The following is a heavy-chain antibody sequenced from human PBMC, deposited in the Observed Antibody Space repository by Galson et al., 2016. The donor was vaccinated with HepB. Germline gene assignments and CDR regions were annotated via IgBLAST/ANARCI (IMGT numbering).Heavy chain of an antibody. CDR3: ARETQLLYGMDV. V-gene: IGHV4-39*07. D-gene: IGHD5-18*01. J-gene: IGHJ6*02. Sequence: ETLSLTCSVSGGSISTYSYYWGWIRQSPEKGLEWIGNIYHTGSTYYNPSLKSRVTISIDTSKNQFSLKLNSVTAADTAVYYCARETQLLYGMDVWGQGTTVTVSS. CDR1: GGSISTYSYY. CDR2: IYHTGST.